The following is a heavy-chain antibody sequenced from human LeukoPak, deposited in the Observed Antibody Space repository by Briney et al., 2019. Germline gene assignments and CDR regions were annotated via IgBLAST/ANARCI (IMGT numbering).Heavy chain of an antibody. CDR2: ISSSGSTI. Sequence: GGSLRPSCAASGFTFSSYEMNWVRQAPGKGLEGVSYISSSGSTIYYADSAKGRFTISRDNAKNSLYLQMNSLRAEDTAVYYCAELGITMIGGVWGKGTTVTISS. CDR1: GFTFSSYE. J-gene: IGHJ6*04. D-gene: IGHD3-10*02. CDR3: AELGITMIGGV. V-gene: IGHV3-48*03.